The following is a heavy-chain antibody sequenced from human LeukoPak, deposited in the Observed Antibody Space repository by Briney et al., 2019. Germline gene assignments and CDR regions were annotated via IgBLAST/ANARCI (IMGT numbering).Heavy chain of an antibody. J-gene: IGHJ4*02. D-gene: IGHD1-1*01. Sequence: RSGGSLRLSCADSQFTFNGSWMNWVRQTPGRGLEWVANMDPTGSQKRYVDSVRGRFTISKDNPGASLYLDMHSLRAEDTAIYYCAIWTSGNYWGQGTLVTVSS. CDR1: QFTFNGSW. CDR2: MDPTGSQK. CDR3: AIWTSGNY. V-gene: IGHV3-7*01.